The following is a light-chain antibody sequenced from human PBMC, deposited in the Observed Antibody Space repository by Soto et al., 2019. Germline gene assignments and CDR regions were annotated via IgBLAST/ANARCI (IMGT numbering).Light chain of an antibody. CDR3: ASYTNSSTYV. V-gene: IGLV2-14*03. CDR1: SSDVGAFNY. J-gene: IGLJ1*01. Sequence: QSALTQPASVSGSPGQSIAISCTGTSSDVGAFNYVSWYQQHPGKAPKFMIFDVSSRPSGVSDRFSGSKSGNTASLTISGLQTEDEDDYYCASYTNSSTYVFGTGTKLTVL. CDR2: DVS.